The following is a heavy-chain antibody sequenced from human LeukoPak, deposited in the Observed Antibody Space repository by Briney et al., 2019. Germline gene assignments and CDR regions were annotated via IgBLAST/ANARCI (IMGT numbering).Heavy chain of an antibody. CDR1: GFSVDNDG. CDR3: ARPSVITIRPFYLDC. CDR2: ISGSGRRT. J-gene: IGHJ4*02. D-gene: IGHD2/OR15-2a*01. V-gene: IGHV3-23*01. Sequence: GGSLSLLYPASGFSVDNDGTSSVRQAPGKGLEWVSGISGSGRRTYYADSVKGRFTISRDNSKNSLYLQMNKQRDDDTAVHYCARPSVITIRPFYLDCYCRGAVVTVSS.